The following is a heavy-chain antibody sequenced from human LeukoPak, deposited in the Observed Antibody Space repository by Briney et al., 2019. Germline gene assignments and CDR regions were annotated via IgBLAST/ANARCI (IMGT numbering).Heavy chain of an antibody. Sequence: PSETLSLTCTVSGGSINSSSYYWGWIRQPPGKGLEWIGSIFYSGNTYDNLSLKSRVTISVDTSKNQFSLKLSSVTAADTAVYYCARHRSGWLQSSFDYWGQGTLVTVSS. CDR1: GGSINSSSYY. J-gene: IGHJ4*02. V-gene: IGHV4-39*01. CDR2: IFYSGNT. CDR3: ARHRSGWLQSSFDY. D-gene: IGHD5-24*01.